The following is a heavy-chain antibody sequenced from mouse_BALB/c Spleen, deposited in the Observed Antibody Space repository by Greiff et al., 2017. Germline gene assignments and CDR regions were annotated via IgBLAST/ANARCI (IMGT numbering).Heavy chain of an antibody. V-gene: IGHV1-55*01. CDR3: ARPPIYYYGSSHAMDY. CDR1: GYNFTSYW. Sequence: QVQLKQPGAELVKPGTSVKLSCKASGYNFTSYWINWVKLRPGQGLEWIGDIYPGSGSTNYNEKFKSKATLTVDTSSSTAYMQLSSLASEDSALYYCARPPIYYYGSSHAMDYWGQGTSVTVSS. D-gene: IGHD1-1*01. J-gene: IGHJ4*01. CDR2: IYPGSGST.